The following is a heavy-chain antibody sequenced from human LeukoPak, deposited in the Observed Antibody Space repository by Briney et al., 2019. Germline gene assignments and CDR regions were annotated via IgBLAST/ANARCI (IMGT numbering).Heavy chain of an antibody. Sequence: SETLSLTCTVSGGSISTYYWNWIRQPPGKGLEWIGYIYTSGRTNSNPSLKSRVTISVDTSKNQFSLKLRSVTAADTALYYCARHQPQGYYYYMDVWGKGTTVTVSS. CDR1: GGSISTYY. CDR2: IYTSGRT. CDR3: ARHQPQGYYYYMDV. V-gene: IGHV4-4*09. D-gene: IGHD3-22*01. J-gene: IGHJ6*03.